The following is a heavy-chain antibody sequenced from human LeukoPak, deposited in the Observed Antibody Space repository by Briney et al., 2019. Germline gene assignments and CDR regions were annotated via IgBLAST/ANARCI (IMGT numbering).Heavy chain of an antibody. CDR2: IYSDNT. D-gene: IGHD5-12*01. J-gene: IGHJ4*02. V-gene: IGHV3-53*01. Sequence: GGSLRLSCTVSGFTVSSNSMSWVRQAPGKGLEWVSFIYSDNTHYSDSVKGRFTISRDNSKNTLYLQMNSLNTEDTAVYYCTRPRLGYDYLLDYWGQGTLVTVSS. CDR1: GFTVSSNS. CDR3: TRPRLGYDYLLDY.